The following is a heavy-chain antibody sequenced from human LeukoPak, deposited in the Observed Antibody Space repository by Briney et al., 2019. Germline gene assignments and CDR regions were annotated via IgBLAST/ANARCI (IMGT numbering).Heavy chain of an antibody. D-gene: IGHD1-26*01. CDR3: ARHARIVGTTNYLEGHFDY. V-gene: IGHV5-51*01. CDR2: IYPGDSDT. Sequence: GESLKISCKGSGYSFTSYWIGWVRQMPGKGLEWMGIIYPGDSDTRYSPSFQGQVTISADKSISTAYLQWSSLKASDTAMYYCARHARIVGTTNYLEGHFDYWGQGILVTVSS. CDR1: GYSFTSYW. J-gene: IGHJ4*02.